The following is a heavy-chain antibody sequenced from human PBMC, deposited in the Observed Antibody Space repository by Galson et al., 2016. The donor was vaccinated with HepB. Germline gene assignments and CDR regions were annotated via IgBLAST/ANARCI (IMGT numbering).Heavy chain of an antibody. CDR2: VSHSSTYV. CDR1: GFTFDNYT. D-gene: IGHD6-6*01. CDR3: PRSLGWYFDV. V-gene: IGHV3-21*01. Sequence: SLRLSCAASGFTFDNYTMNWLRQAPGKGLEWVSSVSHSSTYVYYADSVEGRFTISRDNAKNSLYLEMNSLSVEDTAVFYCPRSLGWYFDVWGRGTLVTVSS. J-gene: IGHJ2*01.